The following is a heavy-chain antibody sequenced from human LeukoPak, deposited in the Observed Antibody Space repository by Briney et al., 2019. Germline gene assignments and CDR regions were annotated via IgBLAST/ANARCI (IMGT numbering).Heavy chain of an antibody. Sequence: GGSLRLSCAASGFTFSSSGMHWVRQAPGKGLEWVSTVSQDGSNRYYGDSVKGRFFSSRDNSRNTVYLQMNSLRAEGTAVYFCAKDTPSPNSGFYHYWGQGTPVTVSS. CDR3: AKDTPSPNSGFYHY. J-gene: IGHJ4*02. CDR2: VSQDGSNR. CDR1: GFTFSSSG. D-gene: IGHD1-26*01. V-gene: IGHV3-30*05.